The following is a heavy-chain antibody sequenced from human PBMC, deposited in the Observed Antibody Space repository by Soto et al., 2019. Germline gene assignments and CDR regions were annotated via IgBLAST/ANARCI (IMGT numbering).Heavy chain of an antibody. CDR1: GFTFSNAW. D-gene: IGHD3-9*01. CDR2: IKSKTDGGTT. J-gene: IGHJ6*02. CDR3: TTPHRYYDILTGYYPSDYYYGMDV. V-gene: IGHV3-15*01. Sequence: GGSLRLSCAASGFTFSNAWMSWVRQAPGKGLEWVGRIKSKTDGGTTDYAAPVKGRFTISRDDSKNTLYLQMNSLKTEDTAVYYCTTPHRYYDILTGYYPSDYYYGMDVWGQGTTVTVSS.